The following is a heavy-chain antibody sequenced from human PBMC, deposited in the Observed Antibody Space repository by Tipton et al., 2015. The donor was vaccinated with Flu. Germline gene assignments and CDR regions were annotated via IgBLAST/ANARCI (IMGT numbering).Heavy chain of an antibody. CDR3: ARQKGGISSGYYYYFDY. CDR2: IYHSGST. Sequence: TLSLTCTVSGYSISSGYYRGWIRQPPGKGLEWIGSIYHSGSTYYNSSLKSRVTISLDTSKKQFSLKLSSVTAADTAVYYCARQKGGISSGYYYYFDYWGQGTLVTVAS. CDR1: GYSISSGYY. D-gene: IGHD3-22*01. V-gene: IGHV4-38-2*02. J-gene: IGHJ4*02.